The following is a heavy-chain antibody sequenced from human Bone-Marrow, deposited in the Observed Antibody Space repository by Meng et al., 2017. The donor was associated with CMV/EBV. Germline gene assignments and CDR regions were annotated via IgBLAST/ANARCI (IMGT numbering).Heavy chain of an antibody. V-gene: IGHV1-69-2*01. J-gene: IGHJ5*02. CDR3: AREGALGYCTNGVCYNWFDP. CDR2: VDPEDGQT. Sequence: ASVKVSCKVSGYKFIDYFIYWVRQAPGKGLEYMGLVDPEDGQTSYAARFLGRVTITVDTSIDTAYMELTSLRFEDTAVYYCAREGALGYCTNGVCYNWFDPWGQGTLVTLSS. CDR1: GYKFIDYF. D-gene: IGHD2-8*01.